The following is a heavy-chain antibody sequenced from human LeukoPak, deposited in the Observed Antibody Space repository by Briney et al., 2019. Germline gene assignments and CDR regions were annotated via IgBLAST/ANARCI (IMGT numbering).Heavy chain of an antibody. D-gene: IGHD3-9*01. V-gene: IGHV3-30*03. J-gene: IGHJ6*02. Sequence: PGRSLRLSCAASGFTFSGNGLHWVRQAPGKGLEWVAVISYDGSNKYYADSVKGRFTISRDNSKNTLYLQMNSLRAEDTAVYYCAGGLPTYYDILTGYYGNGMDVWGQGTTVTVSS. CDR1: GFTFSGNG. CDR2: ISYDGSNK. CDR3: AGGLPTYYDILTGYYGNGMDV.